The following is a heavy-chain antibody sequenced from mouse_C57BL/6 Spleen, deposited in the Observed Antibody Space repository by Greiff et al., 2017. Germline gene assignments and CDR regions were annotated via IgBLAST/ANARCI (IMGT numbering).Heavy chain of an antibody. V-gene: IGHV5-17*01. CDR1: GFTFSDYG. J-gene: IGHJ4*01. D-gene: IGHD2-3*01. CDR2: ISSGSSTI. Sequence: DVMLVESGGGLVKPGGSLKLSCAASGFTFSDYGIHWVRQAPEKGLEWVAYISSGSSTIYYADTVKGRFTISRDNAKNTLFLQMTSLRSEDTAMYYCARWLLPHYYAMDYWGQGTSVTVSS. CDR3: ARWLLPHYYAMDY.